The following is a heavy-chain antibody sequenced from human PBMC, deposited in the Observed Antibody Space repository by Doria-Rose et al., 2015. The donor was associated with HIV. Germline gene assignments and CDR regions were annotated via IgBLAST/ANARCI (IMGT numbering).Heavy chain of an antibody. CDR3: ARIKSSRWYHKYYFDF. V-gene: IGHV2-26*01. Sequence: TLKESGPVLVKPTETLTLTCTVSGVSLSSPGMGVSWICQPPGKALEWLANSFSDDERSYKTSLKSRLTISRGTSKSQVVLTMTDMDPVDTATYYCARIKSSRWYHKYYFDFWGQGTLVIVSA. CDR2: SFSDDER. D-gene: IGHD6-13*01. J-gene: IGHJ4*02. CDR1: GVSLSSPGMG.